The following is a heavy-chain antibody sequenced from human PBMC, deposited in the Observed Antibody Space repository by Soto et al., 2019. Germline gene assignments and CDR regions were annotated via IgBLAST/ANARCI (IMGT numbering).Heavy chain of an antibody. V-gene: IGHV1-46*03. Sequence: QVQLVQSGAEVKKPGASMKVSCKASGYTFTSYYMHWVRQAPGQGLEWMGIIDPSGGSTSYAQKFQGRVNMTRDTSTSTVYMELSSLRSEDTAVYYCATSLGYCSGGSCYDGYGPKNYNYCQYMDVWGKGTTVTVSS. CDR3: ATSLGYCSGGSCYDGYGPKNYNYCQYMDV. J-gene: IGHJ6*03. D-gene: IGHD2-15*01. CDR1: GYTFTSYY. CDR2: IDPSGGST.